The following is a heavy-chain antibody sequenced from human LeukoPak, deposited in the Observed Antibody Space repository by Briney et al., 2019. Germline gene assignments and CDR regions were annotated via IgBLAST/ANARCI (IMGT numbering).Heavy chain of an antibody. J-gene: IGHJ4*02. CDR2: IKYDESEK. Sequence: HPGGSLRLSCAASEFTFSNFWMGWVRQAPGKGLEWVASIKYDESEKHYVDSVKGRFTISRDNAKNSLYLQMNSLRGEDTAVYFCTRVTTNGYFEYWGQGSLVTVSS. V-gene: IGHV3-7*04. D-gene: IGHD1-1*01. CDR3: TRVTTNGYFEY. CDR1: EFTFSNFW.